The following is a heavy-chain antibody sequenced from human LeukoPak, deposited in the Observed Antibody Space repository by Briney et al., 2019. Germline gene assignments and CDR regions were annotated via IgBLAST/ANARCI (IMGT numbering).Heavy chain of an antibody. Sequence: GGSLRLSCAASGFTFSSYAMSWVRQAPGKGLEWVSAISGSGGSTYYADSVKGRFTISRDNSKNTLYLQMNSLRAEDTAVYYCAKDRIPSGGSSKYFQHWGQGTPVTVSS. D-gene: IGHD2-15*01. J-gene: IGHJ1*01. CDR3: AKDRIPSGGSSKYFQH. CDR1: GFTFSSYA. CDR2: ISGSGGST. V-gene: IGHV3-23*01.